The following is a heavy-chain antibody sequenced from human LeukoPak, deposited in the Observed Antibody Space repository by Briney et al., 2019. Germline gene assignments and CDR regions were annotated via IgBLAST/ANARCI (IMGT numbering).Heavy chain of an antibody. CDR3: ARVRSEEMATIYPYYYMDV. J-gene: IGHJ6*03. CDR1: GGSFSGYY. D-gene: IGHD5-24*01. V-gene: IGHV4-34*01. CDR2: INHSGST. Sequence: SETLSLTCAVYGGSFSGYYWSWIRQPPGKGLEWIGEINHSGSTNYNPSLKSRVTISADTSKNQFSLKLSSVTAADTAVYYCARVRSEEMATIYPYYYMDVWGKGTTVTVSS.